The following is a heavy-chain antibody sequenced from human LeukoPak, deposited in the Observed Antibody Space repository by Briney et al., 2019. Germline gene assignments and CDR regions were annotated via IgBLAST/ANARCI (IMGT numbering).Heavy chain of an antibody. V-gene: IGHV3-30*04. J-gene: IGHJ4*02. Sequence: GRSLRLSCAASGFTFSSYAMHWVRQAPGKGLEWVAVISYDGSNKYYADSVKGRFTISRDNSKNTLYLQMNSLRAEDTAVYYCAKGYSGYENEYYFDYWGQGTLVTVSS. D-gene: IGHD5-12*01. CDR3: AKGYSGYENEYYFDY. CDR2: ISYDGSNK. CDR1: GFTFSSYA.